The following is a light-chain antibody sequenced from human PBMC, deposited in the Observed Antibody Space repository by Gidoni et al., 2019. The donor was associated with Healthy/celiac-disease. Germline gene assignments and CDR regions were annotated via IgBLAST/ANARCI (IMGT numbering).Light chain of an antibody. CDR3: QQYNSYSGT. J-gene: IGKJ1*01. Sequence: DIQMNKSPSTLSASVGDRVTITCRASQSISSWLAWYQQKPGKAPKLLIYDASSLESGVPSRFSGSGSGTEFTLTISSLQPDDFATYYCQQYNSYSGTFGQGTKVEIK. CDR2: DAS. CDR1: QSISSW. V-gene: IGKV1-5*01.